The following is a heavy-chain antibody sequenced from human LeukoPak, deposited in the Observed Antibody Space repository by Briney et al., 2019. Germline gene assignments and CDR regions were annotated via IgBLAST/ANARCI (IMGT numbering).Heavy chain of an antibody. D-gene: IGHD5-24*01. Sequence: GGSLRLSCVASGFPFSTYWMTWVRQAPGKGLEWVANIKQDGSKKSYVDSVKGRFTISRDNAKNSLYLQMNSLRAEDTAIYYCTRVGYIDEGIDYWGQGTLVTVSS. CDR2: IKQDGSKK. V-gene: IGHV3-7*04. CDR1: GFPFSTYW. CDR3: TRVGYIDEGIDY. J-gene: IGHJ4*02.